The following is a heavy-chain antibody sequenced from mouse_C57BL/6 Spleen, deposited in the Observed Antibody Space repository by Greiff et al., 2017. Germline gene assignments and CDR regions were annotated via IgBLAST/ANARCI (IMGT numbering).Heavy chain of an antibody. CDR3: TRVYYGSSFAY. D-gene: IGHD1-1*01. Sequence: QVQLQQSGAELVRPGASVTLSCKASGYTFTDYEMHWVKQTPVHGLEWIGAIDPETGGTAYNQKFKGKAILTADKSSSTAYMELRSLTSEDSAVYYCTRVYYGSSFAYWGQGTLVTVSA. CDR1: GYTFTDYE. J-gene: IGHJ3*01. V-gene: IGHV1-15*01. CDR2: IDPETGGT.